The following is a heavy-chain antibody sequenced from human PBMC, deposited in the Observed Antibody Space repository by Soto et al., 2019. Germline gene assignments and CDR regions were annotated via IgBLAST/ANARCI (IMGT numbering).Heavy chain of an antibody. CDR2: IYPGDSDT. J-gene: IGHJ6*02. V-gene: IGHV5-51*01. CDR1: GYSFTSYW. CDR3: ARLLKVVQSTYYGMDV. Sequence: PGESLKISCKGSGYSFTSYWIGWVRQMPGKGLEWMGIIYPGDSDTRYSPSFQGQVTISADKSISTAYLQWSSLKASDTAMYCCARLLKVVQSTYYGMDVWGQGTTVTVSS. D-gene: IGHD1-1*01.